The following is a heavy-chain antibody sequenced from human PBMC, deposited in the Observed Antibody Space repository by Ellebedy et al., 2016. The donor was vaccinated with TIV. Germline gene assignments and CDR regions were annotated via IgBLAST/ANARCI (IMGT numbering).Heavy chain of an antibody. V-gene: IGHV3-74*01. D-gene: IGHD7-27*01. Sequence: GESLKISCAASGFTFSSYWMHWVRQAPGKGLVWVSRINSDVRSTSYADSVKGGFTISRDNAKNTLYLQMNSLRAEDTAVYYCARDHPLGIENFDYWGQGTLVTVSS. CDR2: INSDVRST. J-gene: IGHJ4*02. CDR3: ARDHPLGIENFDY. CDR1: GFTFSSYW.